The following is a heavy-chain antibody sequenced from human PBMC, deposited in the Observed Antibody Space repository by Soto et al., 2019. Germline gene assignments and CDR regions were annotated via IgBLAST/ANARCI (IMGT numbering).Heavy chain of an antibody. CDR2: ISYDGSNK. V-gene: IGHV3-30*18. CDR1: GFTFSSYG. J-gene: IGHJ6*02. D-gene: IGHD3-10*01. CDR3: AKDSGYGSGSYYSWNYYYGMDV. Sequence: GGSLRLSCAASGFTFSSYGMHWVRQAPGKGLEWVAVISYDGSNKYYADSVKGRFTISRDNSKNTLYLQMNSLRAEDTAVYYCAKDSGYGSGSYYSWNYYYGMDVWGQGTTVTVSS.